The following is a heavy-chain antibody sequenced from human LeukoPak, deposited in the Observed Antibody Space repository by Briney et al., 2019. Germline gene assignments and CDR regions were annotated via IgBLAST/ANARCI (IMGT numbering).Heavy chain of an antibody. V-gene: IGHV4-59*01. D-gene: IGHD3-22*01. CDR1: GGSISSYY. CDR2: IYYSGST. CDR3: ARAIPSSGYYLN. Sequence: SETLSLTCTVSGGSISSYYWSWIRQPPGKGLEWIGYIYYSGSTNYNPSLKSRVTISVDTSKNQFSLKLSSVTAADTAVYYCARAIPSSGYYLNWGQGTLVTVSS. J-gene: IGHJ4*02.